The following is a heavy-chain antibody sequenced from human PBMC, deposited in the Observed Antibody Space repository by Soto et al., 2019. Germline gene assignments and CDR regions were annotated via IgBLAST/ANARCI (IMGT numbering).Heavy chain of an antibody. D-gene: IGHD3-16*01. V-gene: IGHV1-3*01. CDR1: GYTFTSYA. Sequence: ASVKVSCKASGYTFTSYAMHWVRQAPGQRLEWMGWISAGNGNTKYSQKFQGRVTITRDTSASTAYMELSSLRSEDTAVYYCAREGVRGMDVWGQGTTVTVSS. CDR2: ISAGNGNT. J-gene: IGHJ6*02. CDR3: AREGVRGMDV.